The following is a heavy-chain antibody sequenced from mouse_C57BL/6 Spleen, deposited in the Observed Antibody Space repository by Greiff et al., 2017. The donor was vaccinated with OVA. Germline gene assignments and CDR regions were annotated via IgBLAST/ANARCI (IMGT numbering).Heavy chain of an antibody. J-gene: IGHJ2*01. Sequence: QVQLQQPGAELVMPGASVKLSCKASGYTFTSYWMHWVKQRPGQGLEWIGEIDPSDSYTNYNQKFKGKSTLTVDKSSSTAYMQLSSLTSEDSAVYYWARWHITRDYWGQGTTLTVSS. V-gene: IGHV1-69*01. CDR2: IDPSDSYT. CDR3: ARWHITRDY. CDR1: GYTFTSYW. D-gene: IGHD1-1*01.